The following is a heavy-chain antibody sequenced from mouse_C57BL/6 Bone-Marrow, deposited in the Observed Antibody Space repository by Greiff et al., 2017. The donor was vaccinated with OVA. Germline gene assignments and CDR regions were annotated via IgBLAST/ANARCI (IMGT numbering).Heavy chain of an antibody. CDR1: GYAFSSSW. J-gene: IGHJ2*01. V-gene: IGHV14-4*01. CDR2: IDPENGDT. Sequence: EVQLQQSGPELVKPGASVKISCKASGYAFSSSWMNWVKQRPEQGLEWIGWIDPENGDTEYASKFQGKATITADTSSNTAYLQLSSLTSEDTAVYYCTTYRYWGQGTTLTVSS. CDR3: TTYRY.